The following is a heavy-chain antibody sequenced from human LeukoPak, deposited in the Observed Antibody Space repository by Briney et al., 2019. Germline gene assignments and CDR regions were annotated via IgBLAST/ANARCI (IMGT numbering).Heavy chain of an antibody. J-gene: IGHJ4*02. V-gene: IGHV3-7*01. CDR1: GFTFSSHW. CDR2: INLHGSEK. Sequence: RGSLRLSCAASGFTFSSHWMSWVRQAPGKGLEWVANINLHGSEKYYVDSGTGRFTISRDNGKNSLYLQLNSLRAEDTAVYYCARDYSGRDVGIDYWGRGTLVTVSS. D-gene: IGHD1-26*01. CDR3: ARDYSGRDVGIDY.